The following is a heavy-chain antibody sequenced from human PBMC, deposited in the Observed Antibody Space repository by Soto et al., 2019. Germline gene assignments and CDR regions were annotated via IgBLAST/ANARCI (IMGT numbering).Heavy chain of an antibody. V-gene: IGHV3-30*18. CDR3: EKASYGEDTYDY. D-gene: IGHD4-17*01. J-gene: IGHJ4*02. Sequence: GGSLRLSCAASGFTFSTYGMHWVRQAPGKGLEWVAVISSDGTNKYYTDSVKGRFTISRDNSKNTLSLQMNSLRAEDTAVFYCEKASYGEDTYDYWGEGTLVTVS. CDR2: ISSDGTNK. CDR1: GFTFSTYG.